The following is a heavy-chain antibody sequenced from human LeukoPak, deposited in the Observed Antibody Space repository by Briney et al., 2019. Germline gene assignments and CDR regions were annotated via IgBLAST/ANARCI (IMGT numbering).Heavy chain of an antibody. D-gene: IGHD3-9*01. CDR2: INHSGTT. J-gene: IGHJ4*02. Sequence: SETLSLTCAVYRGSFSGYYWTWIRQSPGKGLEWIGEINHSGTTNYNPSLKSRVTISIDTSKNQFSLKLSSVTAADTAVYYCARGPTIDYDILTGYYYFDYCGQGTQVTVFS. CDR3: ARGPTIDYDILTGYYYFDY. CDR1: RGSFSGYY. V-gene: IGHV4-34*01.